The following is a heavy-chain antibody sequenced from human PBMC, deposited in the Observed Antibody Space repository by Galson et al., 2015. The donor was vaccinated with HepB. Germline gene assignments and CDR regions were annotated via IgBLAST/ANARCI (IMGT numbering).Heavy chain of an antibody. CDR1: GYTFTSYY. Sequence: SVKVSCKASGYTFTSYYMHWVRQAPGQGLEWMGIINPSGGSTSYAQKFQGRVTMTRDTSTSTVYMELSSLRSEDTAVYYCARDLFTAMVTDYFDYWGQGTLVTVSS. D-gene: IGHD5-18*01. CDR2: INPSGGST. V-gene: IGHV1-46*01. CDR3: ARDLFTAMVTDYFDY. J-gene: IGHJ4*02.